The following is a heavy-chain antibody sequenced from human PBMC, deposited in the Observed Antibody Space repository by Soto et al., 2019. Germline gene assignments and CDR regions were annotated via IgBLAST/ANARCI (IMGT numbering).Heavy chain of an antibody. CDR2: IYYSVST. D-gene: IGHD3-22*01. CDR1: GGSVSSGSYY. J-gene: IGHJ4*02. CDR3: ARERILYDSSLDY. Sequence: PSETLSLTCTVSGGSVSSGSYYWSWIRQPPGKGLEWIGYIYYSVSTNYNPSLKSRVAISVDTSKNQFSLKLSSVTAADTAVYYCARERILYDSSLDYWGQGTLVTVSS. V-gene: IGHV4-61*01.